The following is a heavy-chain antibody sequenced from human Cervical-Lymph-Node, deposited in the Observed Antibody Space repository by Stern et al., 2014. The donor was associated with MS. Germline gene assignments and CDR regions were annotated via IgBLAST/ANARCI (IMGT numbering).Heavy chain of an antibody. D-gene: IGHD1-14*01. CDR1: GYRFTTYD. V-gene: IGHV1-8*01. CDR2: VNPDSGTT. Sequence: VQLVESEAEARMPGASVKVTCKTSGYRFTTYDFNWVRQAPGQGLEWMGWVNPDSGTTGYAPKFQGRLTLTTTTSLKTTSMELRSLRPDDTAVYYCARGGRGAFDVWGQGTTVTVSS. CDR3: ARGGRGAFDV. J-gene: IGHJ3*01.